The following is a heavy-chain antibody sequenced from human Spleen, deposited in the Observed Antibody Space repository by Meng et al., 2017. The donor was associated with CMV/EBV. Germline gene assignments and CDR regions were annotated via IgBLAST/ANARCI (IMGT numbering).Heavy chain of an antibody. CDR3: ARSRVHSFDY. CDR2: ISYHGSSK. CDR1: GFSFSNYA. Sequence: GGSLRLSCAASGFSFSNYAMNWVRQAPGKGLEWVALISYHGSSKYYADSAKARFTISRDNSKNMVYLQMSSLRHEDTAVYYCARSRVHSFDYWGQGTLVTVSS. J-gene: IGHJ4*02. V-gene: IGHV3-30-3*01. D-gene: IGHD1-1*01.